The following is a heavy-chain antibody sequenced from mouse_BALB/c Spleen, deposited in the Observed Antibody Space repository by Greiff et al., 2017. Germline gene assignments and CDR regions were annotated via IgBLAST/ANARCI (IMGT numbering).Heavy chain of an antibody. CDR2: IRSKSNNYAT. V-gene: IGHV10-1*02. CDR1: GFTFNTYA. D-gene: IGHD1-1*01. Sequence: GGGLVQPKGSLKLSCAASGFTFNTYAMNWVRQAPGKGLEWVARIRSKSNNYATYYADSVKDRFTISRDDSQSMLYLQMNNLKTEDTAMYYCVMPYYYGSSWYFDVWGAGTTVTVSS. J-gene: IGHJ1*01. CDR3: VMPYYYGSSWYFDV.